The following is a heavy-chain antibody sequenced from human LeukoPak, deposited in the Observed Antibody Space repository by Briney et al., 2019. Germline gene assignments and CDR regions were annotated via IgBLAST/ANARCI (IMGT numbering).Heavy chain of an antibody. CDR2: ISSSSSYI. J-gene: IGHJ3*02. V-gene: IGHV3-21*01. D-gene: IGHD1-1*01. Sequence: GGSLRLSCAASGFTFSSYSMNWVRQAPGKGLEWVSSISSSSSYIYYADSVKGRFTISRDNAKNSLYLQMNSLRAEDTAVYYCARDPGSPVNAFDIWGQGTMVTVSS. CDR3: ARDPGSPVNAFDI. CDR1: GFTFSSYS.